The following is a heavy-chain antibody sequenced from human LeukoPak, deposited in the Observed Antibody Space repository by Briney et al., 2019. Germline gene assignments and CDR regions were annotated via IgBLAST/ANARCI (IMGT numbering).Heavy chain of an antibody. J-gene: IGHJ4*02. CDR1: GYTFTKYV. CDR3: ARDDCGDTCYPGGY. Sequence: EASVKVSCKASGYTFTKYVVHWVRQAPGQRPEWMGWINAGNGDTKYSQNFQDRVTITRDTSANTAYMELSNLTSEDTALYYCARDDCGDTCYPGGYWGQGTLVTVSS. D-gene: IGHD2-21*01. V-gene: IGHV1-3*01. CDR2: INAGNGDT.